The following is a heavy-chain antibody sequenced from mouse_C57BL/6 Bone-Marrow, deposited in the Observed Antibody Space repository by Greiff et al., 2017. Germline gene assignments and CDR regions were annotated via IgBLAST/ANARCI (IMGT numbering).Heavy chain of an antibody. CDR1: GFTFTDYY. CDR3: ARYHGDYAMDY. CDR2: IRNKANGYTT. Sequence: EVMLVESGGGLVQPGGSLSLSCAASGFTFTDYYMSWVRQPPGKALEWLGFIRNKANGYTTEYSASVKGRFTISGDNSQSILYLQMNALRAEDSATYYCARYHGDYAMDYWGQGTSVTVSS. J-gene: IGHJ4*01. V-gene: IGHV7-3*01.